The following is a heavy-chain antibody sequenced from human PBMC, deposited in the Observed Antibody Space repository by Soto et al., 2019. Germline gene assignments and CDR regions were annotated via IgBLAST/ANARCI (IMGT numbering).Heavy chain of an antibody. J-gene: IGHJ6*02. D-gene: IGHD4-17*01. CDR2: ISDDGSNK. CDR3: ARPAVTTYYYYGMDV. CDR1: GFTFSSYG. Sequence: QVQLVESGGGVVQPGRSLRLSCAASGFTFSSYGMHWVRQAPGKGLEWVALISDDGSNKYYADSVKGRFTIARDNSKTTLYLQVSSLRAEDTAVYYCARPAVTTYYYYGMDVCGQGTTVTVSS. V-gene: IGHV3-30*03.